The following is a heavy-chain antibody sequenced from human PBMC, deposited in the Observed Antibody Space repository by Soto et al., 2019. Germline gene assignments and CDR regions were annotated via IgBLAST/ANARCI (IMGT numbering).Heavy chain of an antibody. CDR3: ARGWSSSWYGGADGMDV. Sequence: QVQLVQSGAEVKKPGASVKVSCKASGYTFTSYDINWVRQATGQGLEWMGWMNPNSGNTGYAQNFQGRVTMTRNTSLSTAYMELSSLRSEDTVVYYCARGWSSSWYGGADGMDVWGQGTTVTVSS. D-gene: IGHD6-13*01. J-gene: IGHJ6*02. CDR2: MNPNSGNT. CDR1: GYTFTSYD. V-gene: IGHV1-8*01.